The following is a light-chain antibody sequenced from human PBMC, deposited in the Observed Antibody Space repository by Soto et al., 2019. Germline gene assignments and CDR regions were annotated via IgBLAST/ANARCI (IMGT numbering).Light chain of an antibody. J-gene: IGKJ1*01. CDR3: QQDGSSPTT. V-gene: IGKV3-20*01. CDR1: QSVTSNY. Sequence: EIVLTQSPGTLSLSPGERATLSCSASQSVTSNYLAWYQQKPGQAPRLLIFGASIRATGIPDRFSGSGSGTDFTLAISRLEPADFAVYHCQQDGSSPTTFGQGTTVEIK. CDR2: GAS.